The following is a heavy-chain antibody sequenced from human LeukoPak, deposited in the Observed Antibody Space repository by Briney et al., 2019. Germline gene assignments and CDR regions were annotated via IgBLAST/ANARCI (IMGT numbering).Heavy chain of an antibody. CDR3: ARDLWSRFDP. CDR1: GGTFSSYA. D-gene: IGHD2-8*02. Sequence: SVKVSCKASGGTFSSYAISWVRQAPGQGLEWMGGIIPIFGTANYAQKLQGRVTMTTDTSTSTAHMELRSLRSDDTAVYYCARDLWSRFDPWGQGTLVTVSS. V-gene: IGHV1-69*05. CDR2: IIPIFGTA. J-gene: IGHJ5*02.